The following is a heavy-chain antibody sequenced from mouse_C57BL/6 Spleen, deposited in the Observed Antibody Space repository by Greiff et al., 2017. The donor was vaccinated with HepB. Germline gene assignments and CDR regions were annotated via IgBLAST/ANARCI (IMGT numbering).Heavy chain of an antibody. CDR3: ARDYDYDEGVFAY. D-gene: IGHD2-4*01. CDR1: GYTFTDYY. V-gene: IGHV1-19*01. J-gene: IGHJ3*01. CDR2: INPYNGGT. Sequence: DVQLQESGPVLVKPGASVKMSCKASGYTFTDYYMNWVKQSHGKSLEWIGVINPYNGGTSYNQKFKGKATLTVDKSSSTAYMELNSLTSEDSAVYYCARDYDYDEGVFAYWGQGTLVTVSA.